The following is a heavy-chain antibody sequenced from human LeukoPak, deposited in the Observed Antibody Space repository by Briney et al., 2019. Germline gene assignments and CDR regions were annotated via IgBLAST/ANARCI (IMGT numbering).Heavy chain of an antibody. CDR1: GGSISSYY. CDR3: ARAPRGGNYYFDY. J-gene: IGHJ4*02. D-gene: IGHD4-23*01. CDR2: IDYSGST. V-gene: IGHV4-59*08. Sequence: SETLSLTCTVSGGSISSYYWSWIRQPPGKGLEWIGYIDYSGSTNYNPSLKSRVTISVDTSKNQFSLKLSSVTAADTAVYYCARAPRGGNYYFDYWGQGTLVTVSS.